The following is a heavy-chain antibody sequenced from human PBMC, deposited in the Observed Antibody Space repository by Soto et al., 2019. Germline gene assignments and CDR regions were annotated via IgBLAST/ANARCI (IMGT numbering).Heavy chain of an antibody. CDR2: ISGSGGST. D-gene: IGHD6-13*01. J-gene: IGHJ4*02. Sequence: GGSLRLSCAASGFTFSSYAMSWVRQAPGKGLEWVSAISGSGGSTYYADSVKGRFTISRDNSKNTLYLQMNSLRAEDTAVYYCVKDLDAGSSSWYYFDYWGQGTLVTVSS. CDR3: VKDLDAGSSSWYYFDY. V-gene: IGHV3-23*01. CDR1: GFTFSSYA.